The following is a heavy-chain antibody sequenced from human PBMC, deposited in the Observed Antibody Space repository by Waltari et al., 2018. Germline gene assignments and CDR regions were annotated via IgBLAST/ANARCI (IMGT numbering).Heavy chain of an antibody. Sequence: QVQLVQSGAEAKKPGSSVKVSCKSSGGTFANYAISWVRQAPGQGVEWMGVIIPMFKTSNYAQKFKDRVTITKDESTTTAFMELSGLRFDDTAIYYCARTLPPDNKSWHYYFGMDVWGQGTTVTVSS. CDR1: GGTFANYA. CDR2: IIPMFKTS. D-gene: IGHD1-1*01. J-gene: IGHJ6*02. V-gene: IGHV1-69*05. CDR3: ARTLPPDNKSWHYYFGMDV.